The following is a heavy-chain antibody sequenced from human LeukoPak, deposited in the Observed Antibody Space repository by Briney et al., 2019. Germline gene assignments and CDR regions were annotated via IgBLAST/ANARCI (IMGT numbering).Heavy chain of an antibody. CDR3: AREEAAAGTGHYGMDV. J-gene: IGHJ6*02. CDR2: IYYSGST. CDR1: GGSISSYY. D-gene: IGHD6-13*01. Sequence: SETLSLTCTVSGGSISSYYWSWIRQPPGKGLEWIGYIYYSGSTNYNPSLKSRVTISVDTSKNQFSLKLSSVTAADTAVYYCAREEAAAGTGHYGMDVWGQGTTVTVSS. V-gene: IGHV4-59*12.